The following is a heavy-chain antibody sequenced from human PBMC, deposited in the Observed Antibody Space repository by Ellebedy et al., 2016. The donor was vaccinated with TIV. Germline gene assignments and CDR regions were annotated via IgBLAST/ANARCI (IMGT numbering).Heavy chain of an antibody. Sequence: GESLKISCAASGFTFSNYGMHWVRQAPGKGLEWVAFIRYDENNKYYADSVKGRFTISRDNSKNTLYLQMNSLRAEDTAVYYCARVDETDAFDIWGQGTMVTVSS. CDR2: IRYDENNK. CDR1: GFTFSNYG. J-gene: IGHJ3*02. CDR3: ARVDETDAFDI. D-gene: IGHD3-9*01. V-gene: IGHV3-30*02.